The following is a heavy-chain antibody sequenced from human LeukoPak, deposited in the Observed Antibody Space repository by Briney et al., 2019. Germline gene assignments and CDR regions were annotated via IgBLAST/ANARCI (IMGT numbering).Heavy chain of an antibody. D-gene: IGHD4-17*01. CDR3: ARLGEHDYGDYEVNY. Sequence: SETLSLTCTVSGGSFSSGTYYWSWIRQPAGKGLQWIGRIYSSGSTNYNPSLKSRVTISVDTSKNQFSLKLSSVTAADTAVYYCARLGEHDYGDYEVNYWGQGTLVTVSS. J-gene: IGHJ4*02. CDR1: GGSFSSGTYY. CDR2: IYSSGST. V-gene: IGHV4-61*02.